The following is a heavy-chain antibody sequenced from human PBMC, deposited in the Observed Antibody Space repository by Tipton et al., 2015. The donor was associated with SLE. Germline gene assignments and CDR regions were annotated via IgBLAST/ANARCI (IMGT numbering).Heavy chain of an antibody. CDR1: GGSFSGYY. CDR3: ATLKFFGELGIGRDY. D-gene: IGHD3-3*01. Sequence: TLSLTCAVYGGSFSGYYWSWTRQPPGKGLEWIGEINHSGSTNYNPSLKSRVTISVDTSKNQFSLKLSSVTAADTAVYYCATLKFFGELGIGRDYWGQGTLVTVSS. CDR2: INHSGST. V-gene: IGHV4-34*01. J-gene: IGHJ4*02.